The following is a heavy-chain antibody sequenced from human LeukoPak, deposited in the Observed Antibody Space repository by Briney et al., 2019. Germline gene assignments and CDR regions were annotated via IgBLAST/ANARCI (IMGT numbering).Heavy chain of an antibody. J-gene: IGHJ5*02. Sequence: ASVKVSCKASGYTFTGYYMHWVRQAPGQGLEWMGWINPNSGGTNYAQKFQGRVTMTRDTSISTAYMELSGLRSDDTAVYYCARGIAADNWFDPWGQGTLVTVSS. CDR3: ARGIAADNWFDP. CDR2: INPNSGGT. CDR1: GYTFTGYY. D-gene: IGHD6-13*01. V-gene: IGHV1-2*02.